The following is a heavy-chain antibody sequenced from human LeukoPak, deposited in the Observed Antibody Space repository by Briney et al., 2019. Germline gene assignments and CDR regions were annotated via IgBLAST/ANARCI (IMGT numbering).Heavy chain of an antibody. D-gene: IGHD1-26*01. CDR1: GGSISSSSYY. Sequence: SETLSLTCTVSGGSISSSSYYWGWIRQPPGKGLEWIGSIYYSGSTYYNPSLKSRVTISGDTSKNQFSLKLSSVTAADTAVYYCARGEYSGTVDYFDYWGQGTLVTVSS. V-gene: IGHV4-39*01. J-gene: IGHJ4*02. CDR2: IYYSGST. CDR3: ARGEYSGTVDYFDY.